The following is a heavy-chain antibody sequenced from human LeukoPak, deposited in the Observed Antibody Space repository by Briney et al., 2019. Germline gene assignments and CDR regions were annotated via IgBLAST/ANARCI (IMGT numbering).Heavy chain of an antibody. Sequence: GESLKISCKGSGYSFTSYWIGWVRQMPGKGLEWMGIIYPGDSGTRYSPSFQGQVTISADKSISTAYLQWSSLKASDTAMYYCARRGWITIPPGLHDAFDIWGQGTMVTVSS. V-gene: IGHV5-51*01. CDR3: ARRGWITIPPGLHDAFDI. D-gene: IGHD3-9*01. CDR1: GYSFTSYW. J-gene: IGHJ3*02. CDR2: IYPGDSGT.